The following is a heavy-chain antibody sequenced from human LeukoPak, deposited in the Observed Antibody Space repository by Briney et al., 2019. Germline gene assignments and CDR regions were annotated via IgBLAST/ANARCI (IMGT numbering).Heavy chain of an antibody. CDR2: IYSGDTT. Sequence: GGSLRLSCAASGFTVSTNYMSWVRQAPGKGLEWVSVIYSGDTTFYADSVRGKFTISRDNSKNTLYLQMNSLRAEDTAVYYCASILRSSSGYYFDYWGQETLVTVSS. CDR3: ASILRSSSGYYFDY. J-gene: IGHJ4*02. D-gene: IGHD3-10*01. V-gene: IGHV3-66*01. CDR1: GFTVSTNY.